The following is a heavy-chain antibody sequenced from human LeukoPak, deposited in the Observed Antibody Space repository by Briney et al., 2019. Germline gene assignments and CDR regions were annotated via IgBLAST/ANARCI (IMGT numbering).Heavy chain of an antibody. V-gene: IGHV4-59*01. D-gene: IGHD3-10*01. CDR2: IYYSGST. J-gene: IGHJ6*02. CDR3: ARVVGGYVFYYGMDV. CDR1: GGSISSYY. Sequence: PSETLSLTCTVSGGSISSYYWSWIRQPPGKGLEWIGYIYYSGSTNYNPSLKSRVTISVDTSKNQFSLKLSSVTAADTAVDYCARVVGGYVFYYGMDVWGQGTTVTVSS.